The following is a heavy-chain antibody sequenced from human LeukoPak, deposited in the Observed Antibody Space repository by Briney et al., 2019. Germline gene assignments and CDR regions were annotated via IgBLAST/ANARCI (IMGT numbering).Heavy chain of an antibody. Sequence: GGSLRLSCAASGFTFSSYAVSWVRQAPEKGLEWVSVTSCTGDKKYYAESAKGRFTIFGDNSKNTLYLQMNSLRAEDTAIYYCAKVGYNNILTGDYNDYFDYWGQGTLVTVSS. CDR3: AKVGYNNILTGDYNDYFDY. V-gene: IGHV3-23*01. D-gene: IGHD3-9*01. CDR2: TSCTGDKK. CDR1: GFTFSSYA. J-gene: IGHJ4*02.